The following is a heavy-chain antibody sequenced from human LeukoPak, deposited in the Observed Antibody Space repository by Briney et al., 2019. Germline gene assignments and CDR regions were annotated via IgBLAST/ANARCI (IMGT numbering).Heavy chain of an antibody. CDR2: INSDGSST. CDR3: AWPGYYYDSSGYFI. CDR1: GFTFSSYW. J-gene: IGHJ4*02. V-gene: IGHV3-74*01. Sequence: GGSLRLSCAASGFTFSSYWMHWVRQAPGKGLVWVSRINSDGSSTSYADSVKGRFTIFRDNAKNTLYLQMNSLRAEDTAVYYCAWPGYYYDSSGYFIWGQGTLVTVSS. D-gene: IGHD3-22*01.